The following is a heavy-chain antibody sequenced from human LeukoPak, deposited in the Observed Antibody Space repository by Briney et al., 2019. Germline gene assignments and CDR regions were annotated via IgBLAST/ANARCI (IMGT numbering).Heavy chain of an antibody. D-gene: IGHD3-22*01. CDR3: ARDVWSYYDSSGYPPKDY. Sequence: GGSLGLSCAASGFTFSNYWMHWVRQAPGKGLVWVSRINSHGSITTYADSVKGRFTISRDNAKNTLYLEMNSLRAEDTAVYYCARDVWSYYDSSGYPPKDYWGQGTLVTVSS. CDR2: INSHGSIT. CDR1: GFTFSNYW. J-gene: IGHJ4*02. V-gene: IGHV3-74*01.